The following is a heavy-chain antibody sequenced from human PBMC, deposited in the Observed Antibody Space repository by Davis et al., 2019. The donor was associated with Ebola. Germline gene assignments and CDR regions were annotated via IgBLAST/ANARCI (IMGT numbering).Heavy chain of an antibody. V-gene: IGHV3-33*01. Sequence: GESLKISCAASGFTFSSYGMHWVRQAPGKGLEWVAVIWYDGSNKYYVDSVKGRFTISRDNSRNTLYLQMNSLRAEDTAVYYCARDLDTGSFPFYLDYWGQGTLVTVSS. CDR2: IWYDGSNK. J-gene: IGHJ4*02. D-gene: IGHD5-18*01. CDR3: ARDLDTGSFPFYLDY. CDR1: GFTFSSYG.